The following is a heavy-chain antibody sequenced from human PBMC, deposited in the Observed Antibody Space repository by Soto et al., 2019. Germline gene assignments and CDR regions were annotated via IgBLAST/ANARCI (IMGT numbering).Heavy chain of an antibody. CDR1: GYTFSSYG. CDR3: ARYNYGTSTFDN. D-gene: IGHD2-2*01. CDR2: ISPYKRNT. J-gene: IGHJ4*02. V-gene: IGHV1-18*01. Sequence: QVPLVQSGTEVKKPGASVKVSCKASGYTFSSYGISWVRQAPGQGLEWMGWISPYKRNTNYAQKFQGRVILMTDTSTSRVFMELRSLRSDDTAVYYCARYNYGTSTFDNWGQGTLVTVSS.